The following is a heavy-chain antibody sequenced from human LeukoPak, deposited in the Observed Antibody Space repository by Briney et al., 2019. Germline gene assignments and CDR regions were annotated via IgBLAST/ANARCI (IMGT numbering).Heavy chain of an antibody. D-gene: IGHD3-22*01. CDR3: ARVGYDSSGYYKTDYYYYYYMDV. Sequence: SETLSLTCTVSGGSICSYYWSWIRQPPGKGLEWIGYIYYSGSTNYNPSLKSRVTISVDTSKNQFSLKLSSVTAADTAVYYCARVGYDSSGYYKTDYYYYYYMDVWGKGTTVTVSS. V-gene: IGHV4-59*01. CDR2: IYYSGST. CDR1: GGSICSYY. J-gene: IGHJ6*03.